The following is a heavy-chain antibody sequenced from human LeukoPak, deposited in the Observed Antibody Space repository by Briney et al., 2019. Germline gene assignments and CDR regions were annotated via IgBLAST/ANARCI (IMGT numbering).Heavy chain of an antibody. J-gene: IGHJ4*02. Sequence: SVKVSCKASGGTFSSYAISWVRQAPGQGLEWMGGIIPIFGTANYAQKFQGRVTITADKTTSTVYMELSSLISDDTAVYYCASRSTVSEHPDSSGYKEYWGQGTLVTVSS. CDR3: ASRSTVSEHPDSSGYKEY. CDR2: IIPIFGTA. V-gene: IGHV1-69*06. CDR1: GGTFSSYA. D-gene: IGHD2-15*01.